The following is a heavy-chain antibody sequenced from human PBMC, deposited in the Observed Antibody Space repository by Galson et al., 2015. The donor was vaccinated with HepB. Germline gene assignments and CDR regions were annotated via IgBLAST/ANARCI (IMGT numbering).Heavy chain of an antibody. CDR2: ISYDGSNK. CDR1: GFTFSSYA. D-gene: IGHD4-11*01. V-gene: IGHV3-30*04. CDR3: ARDGDYSNYGDYYYYYMDV. J-gene: IGHJ6*03. Sequence: SLRLSCAASGFTFSSYAMHWVRQAPGKGLEWVAVISYDGSNKYYADSVKGRFTISRDNAKNSLYLQMNSLRAEDTAVYYCARDGDYSNYGDYYYYYMDVWGKGTTVTVSS.